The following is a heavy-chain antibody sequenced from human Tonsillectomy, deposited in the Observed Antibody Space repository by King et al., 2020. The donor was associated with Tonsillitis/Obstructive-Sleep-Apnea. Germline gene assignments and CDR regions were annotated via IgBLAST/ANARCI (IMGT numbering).Heavy chain of an antibody. J-gene: IGHJ6*02. V-gene: IGHV3-11*06. CDR2: ISSSSSHT. D-gene: IGHD7-27*01. CDR1: GFTFSDYY. CDR3: ARGDPGDYYVMDV. Sequence: VQLVESGGGLVKPGGSLRLSCAASGFTFSDYYMSWIRQAPGKGLEWISYISSSSSHTNYADSVKGRFTISRDNAENSLYLQMNSLRAEDTAVYYCARGDPGDYYVMDVWGQGTTVTVSS.